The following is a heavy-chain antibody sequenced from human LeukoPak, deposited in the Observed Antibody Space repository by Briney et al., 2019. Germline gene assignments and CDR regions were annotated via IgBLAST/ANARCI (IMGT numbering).Heavy chain of an antibody. Sequence: ASVKVSCKTSGYTFTTHDINWVRQPPAQGLEWMGRISAYNGYTNYGRRFQGRVTMNTDTSTNTAYMELRSLRPDDTAVYYCARVGTGTRSFDSWGQGTLVTVSS. CDR3: ARVGTGTRSFDS. CDR1: GYTFTTHD. J-gene: IGHJ4*02. D-gene: IGHD1/OR15-1a*01. CDR2: ISAYNGYT. V-gene: IGHV1-18*01.